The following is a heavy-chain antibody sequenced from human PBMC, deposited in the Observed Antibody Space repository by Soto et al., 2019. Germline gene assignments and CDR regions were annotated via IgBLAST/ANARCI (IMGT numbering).Heavy chain of an antibody. Sequence: RLSCAASAFTFRSYWMSWVRQAPGKGLEWVASIKQDGSEKYYVDSVKGRFTISRAIAKNALYLQMNSHRAADTAVYYSASDGPVIAVAAPGYYYGMDVCGQGTSVTASS. CDR1: AFTFRSYW. CDR2: IKQDGSEK. V-gene: IGHV3-7*01. CDR3: ASDGPVIAVAAPGYYYGMDV. J-gene: IGHJ6*02. D-gene: IGHD6-19*01.